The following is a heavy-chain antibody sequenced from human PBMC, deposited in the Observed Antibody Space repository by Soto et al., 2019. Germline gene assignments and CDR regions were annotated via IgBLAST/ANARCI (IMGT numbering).Heavy chain of an antibody. V-gene: IGHV1-2*04. CDR2: INPNSGGT. J-gene: IGHJ6*02. CDR1: GYTFTDHH. CDR3: ARDVTLLRTNFYGSTYYGMDV. D-gene: IGHD3-10*01. Sequence: ASVKVSCKASGYTFTDHHMHWLRQAPGHGLEWVGWINPNSGGTNYEQKFQGWVSMTRDTSISTAYMEVSRLRSDDTAEYYCARDVTLLRTNFYGSTYYGMDVWGQGTTVTV.